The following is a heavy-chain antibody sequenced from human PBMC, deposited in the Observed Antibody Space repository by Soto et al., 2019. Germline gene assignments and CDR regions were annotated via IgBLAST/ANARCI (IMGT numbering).Heavy chain of an antibody. CDR2: ISSSSTTK. Sequence: SLRLSCAASGFTFSSYSMNWVRQAPGKGLEWVSYISSSSTTKYYADSVKGRFTISRDNAKNSLYLQMNSLRAEDTAVYYCARDVGKDIVVVVAAPMDVWGQGTTVTVSS. CDR1: GFTFSSYS. CDR3: ARDVGKDIVVVVAAPMDV. D-gene: IGHD2-15*01. V-gene: IGHV3-48*01. J-gene: IGHJ6*02.